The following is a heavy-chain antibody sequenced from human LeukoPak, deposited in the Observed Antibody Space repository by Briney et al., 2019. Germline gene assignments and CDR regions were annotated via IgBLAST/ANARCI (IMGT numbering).Heavy chain of an antibody. CDR2: IYYSGST. D-gene: IGHD2-15*01. J-gene: IGHJ3*02. CDR3: ASYCSGGSCYDAFDI. Sequence: SETLSLTCTVSGGSISSYYWSWIRQPAGKGLEWIGYIYYSGSTNYNPSLKSRVTISVDTSKNQFSLKLSSVTAADTAVYYCASYCSGGSCYDAFDIWGQGTMVTVSS. V-gene: IGHV4-59*01. CDR1: GGSISSYY.